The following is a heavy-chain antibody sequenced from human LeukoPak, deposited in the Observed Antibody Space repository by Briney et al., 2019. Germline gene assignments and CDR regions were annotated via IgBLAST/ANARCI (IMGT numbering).Heavy chain of an antibody. Sequence: GGSLRLSCAASGFTFSSYAMHWVRQAPGKGLEWVAVISYDGSNKYYADSVKGRFTISRDNSKNTLYLQMNSLRAEDTAVYYCAREVCSSTSCYADYWGQGTLVTVSS. V-gene: IGHV3-30-3*01. CDR3: AREVCSSTSCYADY. CDR1: GFTFSSYA. J-gene: IGHJ4*02. CDR2: ISYDGSNK. D-gene: IGHD2-2*01.